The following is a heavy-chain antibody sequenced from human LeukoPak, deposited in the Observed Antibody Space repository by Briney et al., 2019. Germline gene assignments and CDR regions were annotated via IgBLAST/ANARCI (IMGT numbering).Heavy chain of an antibody. CDR3: VAGYSSSFNWFDP. D-gene: IGHD6-6*01. CDR1: GGSISSYY. V-gene: IGHV4-4*07. CDR2: VYTSGST. J-gene: IGHJ5*02. Sequence: PSETLPLTCTVSGGSISSYYWSWIRQPAGKGLEWIGRVYTSGSTNYNPSLKSRVTMSVDTSKNQFSLKLSSVTAADTAVYYCVAGYSSSFNWFDPWGQGTLVTVSS.